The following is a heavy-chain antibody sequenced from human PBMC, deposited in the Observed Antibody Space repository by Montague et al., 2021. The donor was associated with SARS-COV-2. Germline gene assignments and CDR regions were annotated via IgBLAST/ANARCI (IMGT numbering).Heavy chain of an antibody. CDR1: GFTFNNYW. J-gene: IGHJ4*02. Sequence: SLRLSCAASGFTFNNYWMHWVRQAPGKGLVWVSRINGDGNGRNYAESVKGRFTISRDNAKKTLYLQMNSLRAEDTAVYYCANYDSSSYGSLGYWGQGTLVTVSS. CDR2: INGDGNGR. V-gene: IGHV3-74*01. CDR3: ANYDSSSYGSLGY. D-gene: IGHD3-22*01.